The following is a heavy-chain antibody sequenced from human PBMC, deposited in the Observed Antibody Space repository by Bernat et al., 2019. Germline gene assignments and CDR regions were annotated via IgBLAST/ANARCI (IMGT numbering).Heavy chain of an antibody. CDR2: ISGSGGST. Sequence: EVQLLESGGGLVQPGGSLRLSCAASGFTFSSYAMSWVHQAPGKGLEWVSAISGSGGSTYYADSVKGRFTISRDNSKNTLYLQMNSLRAEDTAVYYCAKDTRYQLPPQGAFDIWGQGTMVTVSS. D-gene: IGHD2-2*01. V-gene: IGHV3-23*01. CDR1: GFTFSSYA. CDR3: AKDTRYQLPPQGAFDI. J-gene: IGHJ3*02.